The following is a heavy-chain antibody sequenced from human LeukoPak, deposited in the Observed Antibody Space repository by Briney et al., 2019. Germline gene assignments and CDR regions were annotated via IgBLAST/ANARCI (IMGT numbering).Heavy chain of an antibody. V-gene: IGHV1-18*01. CDR1: GYTFTSYG. J-gene: IGHJ5*02. CDR2: ISAYNGNT. D-gene: IGHD3-10*01. Sequence: ASVKVSCKASGYTFTSYGISWVRQAPGQGLEWMGWISAYNGNTNYAQKLQGRVTMTTDTSTSTAYMELRSLRSDDTAVYYCARTQRITMVRGVNWFDPWGQGTLVTGSS. CDR3: ARTQRITMVRGVNWFDP.